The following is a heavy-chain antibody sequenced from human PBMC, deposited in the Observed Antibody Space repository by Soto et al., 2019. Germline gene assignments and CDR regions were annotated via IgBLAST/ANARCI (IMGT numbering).Heavy chain of an antibody. D-gene: IGHD5-18*01. CDR1: GFTFSSYG. J-gene: IGHJ6*02. CDR3: ARTRVDTAMVTYYYYGMDV. CDR2: ISYDGSNK. Sequence: PGGSLRLSCAASGFTFSSYGMHWVRQAPGKGLEWVAVISYDGSNKYYADSVKGRFTISRDNSKNTLYLQMNSLRAEDTAVYYCARTRVDTAMVTYYYYGMDVWGQGTTVTVSS. V-gene: IGHV3-30*03.